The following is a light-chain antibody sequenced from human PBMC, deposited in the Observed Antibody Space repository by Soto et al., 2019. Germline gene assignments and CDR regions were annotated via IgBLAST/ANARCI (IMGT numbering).Light chain of an antibody. J-gene: IGKJ1*01. CDR3: QQSYSTPRT. CDR2: AES. Sequence: DLQLTQSPSFRSASLGDRVTITWRASQGISSYLAWYQQKTGKAPKILIYAESTLQSGVPSRLSGSGSGTDLNLTISSLQPEDVATYYCQQSYSTPRTCGQGTKVDIK. V-gene: IGKV1-39*01. CDR1: QGISSY.